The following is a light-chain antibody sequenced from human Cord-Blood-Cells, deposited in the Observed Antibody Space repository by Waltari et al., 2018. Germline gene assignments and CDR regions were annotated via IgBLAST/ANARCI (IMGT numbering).Light chain of an antibody. CDR2: EVS. CDR3: SSYAGSNNLV. V-gene: IGLV2-8*01. Sequence: QSALTQPPSASGSPGQSVTIPCTATSSDVGGYNYVSWYQQHPGKAPKLMIYEVSKRRSGVPDRFSGSKSGNTASLTVSGLQAEDEADYYCSSYAGSNNLVFGGGTKLTVL. CDR1: SSDVGGYNY. J-gene: IGLJ2*01.